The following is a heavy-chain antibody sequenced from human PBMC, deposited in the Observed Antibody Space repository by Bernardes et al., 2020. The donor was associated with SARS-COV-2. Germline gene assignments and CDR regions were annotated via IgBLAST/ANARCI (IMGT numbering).Heavy chain of an antibody. CDR1: GFTFSSYS. CDR2: ISGSSSYI. Sequence: GGSLRLSCAASGFTFSSYSMNWVRQAPGKGLEWVSSISGSSSYIYYADSVKGRFTISRDNAKNSLYLQMNSLRAEDTAVYYCARDSSRYSHGCDYWGQGTLVTVSS. V-gene: IGHV3-21*01. D-gene: IGHD5-18*01. J-gene: IGHJ4*02. CDR3: ARDSSRYSHGCDY.